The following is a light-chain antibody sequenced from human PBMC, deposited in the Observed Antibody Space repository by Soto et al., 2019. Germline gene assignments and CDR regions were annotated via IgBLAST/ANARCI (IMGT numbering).Light chain of an antibody. CDR1: ISDLGSYNR. J-gene: IGLJ1*01. CDR3: SPYTSNSTFV. Sequence: QSALTQPPSVSGSPGQSVTISCTGTISDLGSYNRVSWYQQPPGTAPKLMIYEVSNRPSGVPDRFSGSKSGNTASLTISGLQAEDEADYYCSPYTSNSTFVFGTGTKLTVL. V-gene: IGLV2-18*02. CDR2: EVS.